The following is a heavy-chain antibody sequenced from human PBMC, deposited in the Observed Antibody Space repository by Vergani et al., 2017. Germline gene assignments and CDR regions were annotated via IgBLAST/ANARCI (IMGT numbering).Heavy chain of an antibody. CDR2: ISYDGSNK. V-gene: IGHV3-30*03. CDR3: ARSIWFGDAMWPGY. CDR1: GFTFSHYS. D-gene: IGHD3-10*01. Sequence: VQMVESGGGLVKPGGSLRLSCVASGFTFSHYSMNWVRQAPGKGLEWVAVISYDGSNKYYADSVKGRFTISRDNSKNTLYLQMNSLRAEDTAVYYCARSIWFGDAMWPGYWGQGTLVTVSS. J-gene: IGHJ4*02.